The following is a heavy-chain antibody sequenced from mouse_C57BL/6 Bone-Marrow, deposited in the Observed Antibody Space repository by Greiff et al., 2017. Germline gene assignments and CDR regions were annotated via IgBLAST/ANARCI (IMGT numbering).Heavy chain of an antibody. V-gene: IGHV10-1*01. CDR3: VRQPSFTY. CDR1: GFSFNTYA. Sequence: EVQGVESGGGLVQPTGSLKLSCAASGFSFNTYAMNWVRQAPGKGLEWVARIRSKSNNYETYYAESVKDRITISRDDSESMLYRQMNNLKTEDTAMYYCVRQPSFTYWGQGTLVTVSA. CDR2: IRSKSNNYET. J-gene: IGHJ3*01.